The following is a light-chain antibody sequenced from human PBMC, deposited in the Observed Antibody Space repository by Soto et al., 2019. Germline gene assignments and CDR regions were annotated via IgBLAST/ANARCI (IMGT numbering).Light chain of an antibody. Sequence: ETVMTQSPATLSVSPGERATLSCRASESVSSYLAWYQQKPGQAPRLLIYGASARATGVPARFSGSGSGTDFTLIISSLQPEDFAVYYCHQYLNWPQPFGQGTKVEIK. J-gene: IGKJ1*01. CDR2: GAS. CDR1: ESVSSY. CDR3: HQYLNWPQP. V-gene: IGKV3-15*01.